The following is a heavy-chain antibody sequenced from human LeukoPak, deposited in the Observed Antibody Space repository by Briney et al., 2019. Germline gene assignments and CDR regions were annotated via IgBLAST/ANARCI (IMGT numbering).Heavy chain of an antibody. CDR3: ARDLSGSSWYSVAFDI. D-gene: IGHD6-13*01. CDR1: GGTFSSYA. J-gene: IGHJ3*02. CDR2: IIPIFGTA. Sequence: GASVKVSCKASGGTFSSYAISWVRQAPGQGLEWMGGIIPIFGTANYAQKFQGRVTITADESTRTAYMELSSLRSEDTAVYYCARDLSGSSWYSVAFDIWGQGTMVTVSS. V-gene: IGHV1-69*13.